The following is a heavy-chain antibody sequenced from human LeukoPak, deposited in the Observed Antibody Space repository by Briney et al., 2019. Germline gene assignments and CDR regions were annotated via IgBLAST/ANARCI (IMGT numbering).Heavy chain of an antibody. CDR1: GYTFIGYF. D-gene: IGHD1-26*01. CDR2: INPNSGGT. J-gene: IGHJ5*02. Sequence: ASVKVSCKASGYTFIGYFMHWVRQAPGQGLEWMGWINPNSGGTNYAQKFQGRVTMTRDTSISTAYMELSRLRSDDTAVYYCARSGSYYHNWFDPWGQGTLVTVSS. CDR3: ARSGSYYHNWFDP. V-gene: IGHV1-2*02.